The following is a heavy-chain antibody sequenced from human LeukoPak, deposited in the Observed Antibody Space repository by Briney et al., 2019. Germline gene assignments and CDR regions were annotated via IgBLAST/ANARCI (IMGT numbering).Heavy chain of an antibody. V-gene: IGHV3-9*01. CDR1: GYSFYEYA. D-gene: IGHD2-2*01. J-gene: IGHJ4*02. Sequence: GGSLRLSCAGSGYSFYEYAMHWVRQAPGQGLEWVSGINWKRDKIGYADSVKGRFTISRDNSKNSLYLQMSSLRVEDTALYYCAKDRYCTSSSCPIDYWGQGTMVTVSS. CDR3: AKDRYCTSSSCPIDY. CDR2: INWKRDKI.